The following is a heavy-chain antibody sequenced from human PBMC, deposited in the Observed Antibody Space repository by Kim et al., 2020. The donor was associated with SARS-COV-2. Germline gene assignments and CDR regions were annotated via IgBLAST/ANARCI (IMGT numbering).Heavy chain of an antibody. CDR1: GFTFSRYW. V-gene: IGHV3-7*01. D-gene: IGHD4-17*01. CDR3: VGDWWSDYGDGGGH. J-gene: IGHJ1*01. Sequence: GGSLRLSCAASGFTFSRYWMSWVRQAPGKGLEWVANIKEDGSEKHYVDSVKGRFTISRDNAKNSLYLQMYSLRAEDTAVYYCVGDWWSDYGDGGGHWGQG. CDR2: IKEDGSEK.